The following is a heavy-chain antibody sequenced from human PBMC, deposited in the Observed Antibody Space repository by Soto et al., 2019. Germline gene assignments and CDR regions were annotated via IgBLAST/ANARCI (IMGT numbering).Heavy chain of an antibody. Sequence: ASVKVSCKASGYNFTSYSIHWVRQAPGQSLEWMGWTNVGNGNTKYSQKFQGRVTITRDTSASTAYMELSSLRSEDTAVYYCATPGGAFDIWGQGTMVTVSS. D-gene: IGHD3-10*01. CDR1: GYNFTSYS. V-gene: IGHV1-3*01. J-gene: IGHJ3*02. CDR2: TNVGNGNT. CDR3: ATPGGAFDI.